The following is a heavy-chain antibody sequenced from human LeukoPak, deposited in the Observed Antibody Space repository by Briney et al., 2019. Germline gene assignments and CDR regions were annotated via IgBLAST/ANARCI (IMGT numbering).Heavy chain of an antibody. J-gene: IGHJ4*02. CDR2: IYYPGST. CDR1: GGSIGSSGFY. Sequence: PSETLSLTCTVSGGSIGSSGFYWAWIRQPPGKGLDWIGSIYYPGSTHYNPSLKSRVTISVDTSRNQFSLRLSSVTAADTAVYYCARLHGDYRGQGFLVTVAS. V-gene: IGHV4-39*07. CDR3: ARLHGDY.